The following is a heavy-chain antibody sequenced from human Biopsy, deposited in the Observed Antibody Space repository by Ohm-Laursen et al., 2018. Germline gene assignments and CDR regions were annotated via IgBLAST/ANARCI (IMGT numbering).Heavy chain of an antibody. V-gene: IGHV1-8*01. D-gene: IGHD1-26*01. CDR3: ARWETTLGRSLDS. Sequence: ASVKVSCKASGYTFTSHDINWVRQATGQGLEWMGWMSPNTGNTAYAQRFQDRVTMTSDTSTGTAYMELTSLTSDDTAVYFCARWETTLGRSLDSWGQGTLVAVSS. J-gene: IGHJ4*02. CDR2: MSPNTGNT. CDR1: GYTFTSHD.